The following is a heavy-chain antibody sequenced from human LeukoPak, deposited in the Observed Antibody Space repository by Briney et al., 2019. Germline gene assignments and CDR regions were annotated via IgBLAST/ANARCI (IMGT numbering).Heavy chain of an antibody. CDR1: GFTFSSYA. CDR3: ARGTWEGYFQH. D-gene: IGHD1-26*01. CDR2: ISSNGGST. V-gene: IGHV3-64*01. Sequence: PGGSLRLSCAASGFTFSSYAMHWVRQAPGKGLEYASAISSNGGSTYYANSVKGRFTISRDNSKNTLYLQMGSLRAEDMAVYYCARGTWEGYFQHWGQGTLVTVSS. J-gene: IGHJ1*01.